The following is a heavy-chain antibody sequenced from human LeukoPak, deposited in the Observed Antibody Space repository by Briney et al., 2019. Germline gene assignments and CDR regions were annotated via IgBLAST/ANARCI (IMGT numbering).Heavy chain of an antibody. V-gene: IGHV1-69*05. CDR1: GGTFSSYA. J-gene: IGHJ6*03. D-gene: IGHD6-19*01. CDR3: ARGIAVAPLGYYYYMDV. CDR2: IIPIFGTA. Sequence: VASVNVSCKASGGTFSSYAISWVRQAPGQGLEWMGGIIPIFGTANYAQKFQGRVTITTDESTSTAYMELSSLRSEDTAVYYCARGIAVAPLGYYYYMDVWGKGTTVTVSS.